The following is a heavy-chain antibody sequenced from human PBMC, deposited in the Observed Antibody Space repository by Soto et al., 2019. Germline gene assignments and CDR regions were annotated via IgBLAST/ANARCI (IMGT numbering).Heavy chain of an antibody. CDR3: ASGYYDSSGYSIDY. J-gene: IGHJ4*02. D-gene: IGHD3-22*01. V-gene: IGHV1-69*01. CDR1: GGSFSSYA. CDR2: LIVILGTT. Sequence: VQSGAEVRKPGSSVKVSCQSFGGSFSSYAFSWVRQAPGQGLESMGGLIVILGTTNYAQKFKGRVTFTADESTSTAYMEVSSLESEDTAIYYCASGYYDSSGYSIDYWGQGTQVTVSS.